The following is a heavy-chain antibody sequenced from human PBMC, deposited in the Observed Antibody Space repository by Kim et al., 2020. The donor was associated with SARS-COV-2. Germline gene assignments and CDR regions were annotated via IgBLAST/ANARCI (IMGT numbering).Heavy chain of an antibody. CDR3: ARDPLSRSGWAFDI. CDR1: GGSVSSGSYY. J-gene: IGHJ3*02. CDR2: IYYSGRT. V-gene: IGHV4-61*01. D-gene: IGHD3-10*01. Sequence: SETLSLTCTVSGGSVSSGSYYWSWIRQPPGKGLEWIGYIYYSGRTNYNPSRKSRVTISVDTSKNQFSLKLSSVTAADTAVYYCARDPLSRSGWAFDICGPGTMVSVSS.